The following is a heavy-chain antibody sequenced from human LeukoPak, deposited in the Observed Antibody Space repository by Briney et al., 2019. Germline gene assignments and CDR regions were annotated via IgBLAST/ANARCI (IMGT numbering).Heavy chain of an antibody. J-gene: IGHJ4*02. D-gene: IGHD4-23*01. V-gene: IGHV4-30-4*01. Sequence: PSETLSLTCTVSGGSISSGDYYWSWIRQPPGKGLEWIGYIYHSGSTYFNPSLKSRVTISVDTSKNQFSLKLSSVTAADTAVYYCARHYGGNAYYFDYWGQGTLVTVSS. CDR2: IYHSGST. CDR1: GGSISSGDYY. CDR3: ARHYGGNAYYFDY.